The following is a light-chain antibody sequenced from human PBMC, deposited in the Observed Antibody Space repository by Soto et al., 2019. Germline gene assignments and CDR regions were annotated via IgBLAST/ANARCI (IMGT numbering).Light chain of an antibody. V-gene: IGKV1-17*01. CDR3: LQHNTYPYT. Sequence: ITMTQSPSSLSASVGDTVTVTCRASQGIRNYLNWFQQKPGKAPKRLISVASTLQSGVPSRFSGSGSGTEFTLTISSLQPEDSATYYCLQHNTYPYTFGQGTKLEIK. CDR2: VAS. CDR1: QGIRNY. J-gene: IGKJ2*01.